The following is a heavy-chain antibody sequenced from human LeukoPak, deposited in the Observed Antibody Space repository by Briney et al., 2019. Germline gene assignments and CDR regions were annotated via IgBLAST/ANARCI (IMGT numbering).Heavy chain of an antibody. V-gene: IGHV1-2*02. D-gene: IGHD2-8*02. J-gene: IGHJ4*02. CDR1: GYTFSDYY. CDR2: IVPDTGGV. CDR3: STEDKYCTGANCGKY. Sequence: ASVKVSCKTSGYTFSDYYVHWVRQASGQGLEWMGYIVPDTGGVDFDRRFQGRVTMTRDKATRTLYMELSNLRSDDTAVYYCSTEDKYCTGANCGKYWGQGTLVTVSS.